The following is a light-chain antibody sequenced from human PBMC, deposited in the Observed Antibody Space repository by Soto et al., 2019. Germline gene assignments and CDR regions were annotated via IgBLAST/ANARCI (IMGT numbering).Light chain of an antibody. CDR2: GAS. CDR3: QPYTNWPPWT. CDR1: QSVSSN. V-gene: IGKV3-15*01. Sequence: EIVMTQSPATLSVSPGERATLSCRASQSVSSNLAWYQQKPGQAPRLLIYGASTRATGIPARFSGSGSGTAFTLTISSLQSEDFAVYYCQPYTNWPPWTFGQGTNVEIK. J-gene: IGKJ1*01.